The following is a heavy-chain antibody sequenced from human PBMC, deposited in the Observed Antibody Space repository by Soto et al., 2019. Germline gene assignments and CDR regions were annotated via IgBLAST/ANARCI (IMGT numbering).Heavy chain of an antibody. CDR3: ARSTGSGFRPGTHRFNWFDP. Sequence: QVQLVQSGAEVKQPGSSVKVSCQASGVTFSSFAISWVRQAPGQGLERKGGIIPIFRTPNYAQNYQGRVTITADESTSSVYMELSRLRSEDTAVYYCARSTGSGFRPGTHRFNWFDPWGQGTLVTVSS. V-gene: IGHV1-69*01. J-gene: IGHJ5*02. CDR2: IIPIFRTP. D-gene: IGHD5-12*01. CDR1: GVTFSSFA.